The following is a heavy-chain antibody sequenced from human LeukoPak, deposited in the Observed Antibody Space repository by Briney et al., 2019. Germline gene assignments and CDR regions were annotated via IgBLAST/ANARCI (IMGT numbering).Heavy chain of an antibody. CDR1: GGSFSGYY. CDR2: INHSGST. D-gene: IGHD3-10*01. V-gene: IGHV4-34*01. J-gene: IGHJ4*02. CDR3: ARGRGQSPMVFFDY. Sequence: PSETLSLTCAVYGGSFSGYYWSWIRQPPGKGLEWIGEINHSGSTNYNPSLKSRVTISVDTSKNQFSLKLSSVTAADTAVYYCARGRGQSPMVFFDYWGQGTLVTVSS.